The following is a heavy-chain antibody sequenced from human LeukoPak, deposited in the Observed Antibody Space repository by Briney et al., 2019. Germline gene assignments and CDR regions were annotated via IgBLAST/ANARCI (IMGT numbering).Heavy chain of an antibody. CDR2: IIPIFGTA. D-gene: IGHD3-10*01. V-gene: IGHV1-69*05. CDR1: GGTFSSYA. J-gene: IGHJ4*02. CDR3: ARGGGSGSYGFDY. Sequence: SVKVSCKASGGTFSSYAISWVRQAPGQGLEWMGRIIPIFGTANYAHKFQGRVTITTDESTSTAYMELSSLRSEDTAVYYCARGGGSGSYGFDYWGQGTLVTVSS.